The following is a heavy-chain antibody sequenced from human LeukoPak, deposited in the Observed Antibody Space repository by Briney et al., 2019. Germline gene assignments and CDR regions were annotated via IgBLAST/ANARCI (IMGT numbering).Heavy chain of an antibody. CDR3: GRDGVTSSVDS. J-gene: IGHJ4*02. D-gene: IGHD2-21*02. Sequence: GGSLRLSCAASGFTFSSHWMSWVPQAPGKGLEWVANIKENGSKKYYVDSVKGRFTISRDNAKNSLYLQMNSLRAEDTAVYYCGRDGVTSSVDSWGQGTLVTVSS. CDR2: IKENGSKK. V-gene: IGHV3-7*01. CDR1: GFTFSSHW.